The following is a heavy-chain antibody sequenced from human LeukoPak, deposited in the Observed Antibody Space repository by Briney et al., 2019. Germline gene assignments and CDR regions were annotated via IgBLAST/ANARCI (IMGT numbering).Heavy chain of an antibody. D-gene: IGHD2-8*02. Sequence: ASVKVSCKASGYTFSSYYMYWVRQAPGQGLEWMGLINPSGGSTSYAQKFQGRVTMTRDTSTSTVYMELSSLRSEDTAVYYCAXXXXXXXSTGPDAFDIWGQGTMVTVSS. CDR2: INPSGGST. V-gene: IGHV1-46*01. CDR1: GYTFSSYY. CDR3: AXXXXXXXSTGPDAFDI. J-gene: IGHJ3*02.